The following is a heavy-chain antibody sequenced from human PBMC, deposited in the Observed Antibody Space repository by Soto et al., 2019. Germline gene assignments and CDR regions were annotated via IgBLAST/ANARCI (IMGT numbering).Heavy chain of an antibody. CDR3: VRGQEVGAHFFDS. CDR1: GFTFRSFA. CDR2: IGTIGDT. J-gene: IGHJ4*02. V-gene: IGHV3-13*01. D-gene: IGHD2-15*01. Sequence: EVQLVESGGGLVQPGGSLRLTCAASGFTFRSFAFHWVRQATGKGLEWVATIGTIGDTYYPVSVKGRFTVSRENANSSVSLQMDSLRVGDKAVYCCVRGQEVGAHFFDSWGQGPPVTVSS.